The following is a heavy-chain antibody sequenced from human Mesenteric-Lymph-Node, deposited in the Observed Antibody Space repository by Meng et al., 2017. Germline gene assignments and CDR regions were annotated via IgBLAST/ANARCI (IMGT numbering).Heavy chain of an antibody. Sequence: ASVKVSCKASGYTFTSYDINWVRQAPGQGLEWMGWINPNSGDTSYSQRFQGGVTMTRDSSITTAYMELSSLISDDTAIYYCAKGGSFEGHHSGGFPFGAWGQGTLVTVSS. D-gene: IGHD2-15*01. CDR2: INPNSGDT. J-gene: IGHJ5*02. CDR3: AKGGSFEGHHSGGFPFGA. V-gene: IGHV1-2*02. CDR1: GYTFTSYD.